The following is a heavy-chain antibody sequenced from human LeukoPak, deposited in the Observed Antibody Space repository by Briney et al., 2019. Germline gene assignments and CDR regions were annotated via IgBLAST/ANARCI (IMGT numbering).Heavy chain of an antibody. J-gene: IGHJ3*02. V-gene: IGHV1-46*01. Sequence: ASVKVSCKASGYTFTRYGISWVRQAPGQGLEWMGLINPGGDNTDYAQNFQGRVTMTRDTSTSTVYMGLGRLRSEATAVYYCARIRDGYNDAYDIWGQGTMVTVSS. CDR1: GYTFTRYG. CDR2: INPGGDNT. CDR3: ARIRDGYNDAYDI. D-gene: IGHD5-24*01.